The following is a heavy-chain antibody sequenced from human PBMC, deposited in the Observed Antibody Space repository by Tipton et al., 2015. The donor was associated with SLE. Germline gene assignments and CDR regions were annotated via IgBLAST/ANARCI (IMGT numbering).Heavy chain of an antibody. CDR2: IKQDASEK. Sequence: SLRLSCAASGFALSSNWMSWVRQATGKGLGWVANIKQDASEKYYVDSVKGRFTILRDNAKNSLFLQMDSLRAEDTAVYFCARVSTAPDAFDIWGQGTVVTVSS. V-gene: IGHV3-7*01. CDR3: ARVSTAPDAFDI. J-gene: IGHJ3*02. CDR1: GFALSSNW. D-gene: IGHD2/OR15-2a*01.